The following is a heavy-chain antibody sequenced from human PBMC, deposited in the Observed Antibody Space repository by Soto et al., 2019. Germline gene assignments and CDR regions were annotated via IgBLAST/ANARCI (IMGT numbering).Heavy chain of an antibody. V-gene: IGHV4-39*01. J-gene: IGHJ4*02. CDR3: ARSSITPRLFMYPFYY. D-gene: IGHD6-6*01. CDR1: GDSFSSSNYY. Sequence: PSETLSLTCTVSGDSFSSSNYYWGWIRQPPGKGLEWIGSIYYSGSTYYNPSLRSRVTMSVDTSKNQFSLRLDSVTAAATAVYYCARSSITPRLFMYPFYYWGQGTLVTVS. CDR2: IYYSGST.